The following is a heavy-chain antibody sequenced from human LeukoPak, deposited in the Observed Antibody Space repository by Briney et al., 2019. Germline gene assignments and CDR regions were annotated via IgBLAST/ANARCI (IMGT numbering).Heavy chain of an antibody. CDR2: NSLSDSI. V-gene: IGHV3-23*01. J-gene: IGHJ3*02. D-gene: IGHD1/OR15-1a*01. CDR1: GFTFSSYG. CDR3: VKVATPNTLDAFDI. Sequence: GSLRLSCAASGFTFSSYGMSWVRQAPGKGVEGASVNSLSDSIFYADSVTGRFTISRDNSKSTVHLQMNSLRVDDTAVYYCVKVATPNTLDAFDIWGQGTMVTVSS.